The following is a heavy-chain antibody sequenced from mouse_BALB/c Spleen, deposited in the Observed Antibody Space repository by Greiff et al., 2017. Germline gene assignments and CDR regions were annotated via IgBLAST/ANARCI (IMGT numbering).Heavy chain of an antibody. J-gene: IGHJ1*01. D-gene: IGHD2-1*01. V-gene: IGHV5-4*02. CDR3: ARGGVGNYWYFDV. CDR1: GFTFSDYY. Sequence: EVQLVESGGGLVKPGGSLKLSCAASGFTFSDYYMYWVRQTPEKRLEWVATISDGGSYTYYPDSVKGRFTISRDNAKNNLYLQMSSLKSEDTAMYYCARGGVGNYWYFDVWGAGTTVTVSS. CDR2: ISDGGSYT.